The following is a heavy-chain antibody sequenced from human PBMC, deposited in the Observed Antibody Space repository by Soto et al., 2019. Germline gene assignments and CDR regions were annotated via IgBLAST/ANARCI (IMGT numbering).Heavy chain of an antibody. CDR3: ARNMDYYYGPGSGNGHGF. Sequence: QVQLVQSGAEVKEPGDSVRVSCEDSGYTFTSYYIHWVRQAPGQGLEWMGWINPKFGDTTYAQDCQGRVSMTRDMYRSTVYMELSRLTSDDTAIYYCARNMDYYYGPGSGNGHGFWGQGSTVTVFS. V-gene: IGHV1-2*02. CDR2: INPKFGDT. D-gene: IGHD3-10*01. J-gene: IGHJ6*02. CDR1: GYTFTSYY.